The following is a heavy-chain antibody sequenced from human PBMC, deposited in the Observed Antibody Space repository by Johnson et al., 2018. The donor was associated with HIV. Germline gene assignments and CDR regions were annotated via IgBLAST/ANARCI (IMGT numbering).Heavy chain of an antibody. CDR2: IRSSVSAI. V-gene: IGHV3-11*04. CDR1: GFTFRDSY. CDR3: ARSVNAGRTFDI. Sequence: QVHLVESGGGLVQPGWSLRLSCGASGFTFRDSYMNWIRQAPGKGLEWVSYIRSSVSAIWYADSVKGRFTVSRDNAKKSLYLQMNSLGAEDTAVYYCARSVNAGRTFDIWGQGTLVTVSA. D-gene: IGHD2-8*01. J-gene: IGHJ3*02.